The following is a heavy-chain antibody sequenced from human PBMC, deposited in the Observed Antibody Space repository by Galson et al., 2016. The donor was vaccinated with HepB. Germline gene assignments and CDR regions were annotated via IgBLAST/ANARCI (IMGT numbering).Heavy chain of an antibody. V-gene: IGHV1-3*01. D-gene: IGHD4-11*01. Sequence: SVKVSCKASGYTFTSYAMHWVRQAPGQRLEWMGWINAGNGNTKYSQKFQGRVTITRDTSASTAYMELSSLRSEDTAVYYCATSRGYSNYEYYYYGMDVWGQGTTVTVSS. CDR1: GYTFTSYA. CDR2: INAGNGNT. J-gene: IGHJ6*02. CDR3: ATSRGYSNYEYYYYGMDV.